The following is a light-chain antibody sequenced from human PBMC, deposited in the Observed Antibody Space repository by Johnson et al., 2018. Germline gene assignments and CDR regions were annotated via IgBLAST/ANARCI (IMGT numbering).Light chain of an antibody. CDR1: SSNIGNNY. CDR3: GTWDSSLSAGNV. Sequence: QSVLTQPPSVSAAPGQKVTISCSGSSSNIGNNYVSWYQQLPGTAPKLLIYENNKRPSGIPDRFSGSKSGTSATLGITGLQTGYEADYYCGTWDSSLSAGNVFGTGPKVTVL. CDR2: ENN. J-gene: IGLJ1*01. V-gene: IGLV1-51*02.